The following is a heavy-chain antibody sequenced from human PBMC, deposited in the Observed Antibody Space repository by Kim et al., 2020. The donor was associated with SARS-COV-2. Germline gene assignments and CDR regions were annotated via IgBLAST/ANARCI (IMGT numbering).Heavy chain of an antibody. CDR3: VRDGGSKGGLDF. CDR1: GFTFSDYY. Sequence: GGSLRLSCAASGFTFSDYYIDWVRQAPGKGLEWVGRIRNKANSYTTEYAASVKGRFTVSRDDSKNSVYLQMNSVKTEDTAVYFCVRDGGSKGGLDFWGQGTMVTVSS. J-gene: IGHJ3*01. D-gene: IGHD3-16*01. V-gene: IGHV3-72*01. CDR2: IRNKANSYTT.